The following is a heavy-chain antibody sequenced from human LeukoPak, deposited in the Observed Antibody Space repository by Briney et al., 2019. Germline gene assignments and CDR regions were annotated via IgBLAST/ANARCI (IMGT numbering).Heavy chain of an antibody. CDR1: GFSLSTSGMC. D-gene: IGHD3-10*01. J-gene: IGHJ4*02. Sequence: SGPALVKPTQTLTLTCTFSGFSLSTSGMCVSWIRQPPGKALEWLARIDWDDDKYYSTSLKTRLTISKDTSKNQVVLTMTNMDPVDTATYYCARDPRYYGSGSYFDYWGPGTLVTVSS. CDR2: IDWDDDK. V-gene: IGHV2-70*11. CDR3: ARDPRYYGSGSYFDY.